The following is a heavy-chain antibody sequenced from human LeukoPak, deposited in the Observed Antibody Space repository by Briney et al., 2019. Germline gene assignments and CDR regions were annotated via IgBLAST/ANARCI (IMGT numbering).Heavy chain of an antibody. Sequence: SETLSLTCAVYGGSFSGYYWSWIRQPPGKGLEWIGEINHSGSTNYNPSLKSRVTISVDTSKNQFSLKLSSVTAADTAVYYYARDCSGGSCYSELDYWGQGTLVTVSS. CDR1: GGSFSGYY. D-gene: IGHD2-15*01. CDR3: ARDCSGGSCYSELDY. CDR2: INHSGST. J-gene: IGHJ4*02. V-gene: IGHV4-34*01.